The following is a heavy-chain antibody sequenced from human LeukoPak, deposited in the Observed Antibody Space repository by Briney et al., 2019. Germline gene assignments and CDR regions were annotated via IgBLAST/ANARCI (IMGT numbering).Heavy chain of an antibody. J-gene: IGHJ6*02. CDR3: AKGRIAAAGYYYYYGMDV. V-gene: IGHV3-23*01. Sequence: GGSLRLSCAASGFTFSSYAMSWVRQAPGKGLEWVSAISGSGGSTYYADSVKGRFTISRDNAKNSLYLQMNSLRAEDTALYYCAKGRIAAAGYYYYYGMDVWGQGTTVTVSS. D-gene: IGHD6-13*01. CDR2: ISGSGGST. CDR1: GFTFSSYA.